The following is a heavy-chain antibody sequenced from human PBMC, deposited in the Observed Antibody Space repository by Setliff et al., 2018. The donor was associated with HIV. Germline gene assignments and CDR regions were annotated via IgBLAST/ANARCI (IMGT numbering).Heavy chain of an antibody. V-gene: IGHV4-61*05. CDR2: IYTSGST. CDR3: ARQERYCTSADCYRYFNY. CDR1: SGSISSSSFY. Sequence: SSETLSLTCTVSSGSISSSSFYWSWIRQPPGKGLEWIGYIYTSGSTSYNPSLKSRLTISLDTSKNQFSLKLSSVTAADTAVYYCARQERYCTSADCYRYFNYWGQGTLVAVSS. D-gene: IGHD2-2*02. J-gene: IGHJ4*02.